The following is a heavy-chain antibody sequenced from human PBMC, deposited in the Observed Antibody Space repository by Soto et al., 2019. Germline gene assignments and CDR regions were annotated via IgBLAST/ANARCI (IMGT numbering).Heavy chain of an antibody. D-gene: IGHD5-12*01. CDR2: ISAYNGNT. Sequence: ASVKVSCKASGYTFTSYGINWVRQAPGQGLEWMGWISAYNGNTNYAQKPQGRVTMTTDTSTSKAYMELRSLRSDDTAVYYCARRSAGYDYYYYYGMDVWGQGTTVTVSS. CDR3: ARRSAGYDYYYYYGMDV. J-gene: IGHJ6*02. CDR1: GYTFTSYG. V-gene: IGHV1-18*01.